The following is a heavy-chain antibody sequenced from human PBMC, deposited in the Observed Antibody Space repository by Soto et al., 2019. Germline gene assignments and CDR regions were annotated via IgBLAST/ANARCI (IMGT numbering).Heavy chain of an antibody. V-gene: IGHV3-21*01. D-gene: IGHD5-12*01. CDR2: ISSSGTYI. Sequence: GGSLRLSCAASGFTFSSYSLNWVRQAPGKGLEWVSSISSSGTYIFYADSVKGRFTISRDNAKNSLYLQVSGLRADDTAVSYCVRGGIVATLNSDPDYWGPGTLVTVSS. CDR3: VRGGIVATLNSDPDY. CDR1: GFTFSSYS. J-gene: IGHJ4*02.